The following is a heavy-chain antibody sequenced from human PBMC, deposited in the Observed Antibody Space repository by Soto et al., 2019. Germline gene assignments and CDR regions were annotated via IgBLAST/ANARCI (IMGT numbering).Heavy chain of an antibody. CDR3: XRAAIHGSSWYFXXXP. J-gene: IGHJ5*02. D-gene: IGHD6-13*01. Sequence: QVQLVQSGSEVKMPGSSVKVSCKTSGGTFSRHAINWVRQAPGQGLEWMGGIMPMFGTTNYAQKFKGRVTICADESTRTAYMELSSLRSEDAAXXXXXRAAIHGSSWYFXXXPWGXX. V-gene: IGHV1-69*01. CDR2: IMPMFGTT. CDR1: GGTFSRHA.